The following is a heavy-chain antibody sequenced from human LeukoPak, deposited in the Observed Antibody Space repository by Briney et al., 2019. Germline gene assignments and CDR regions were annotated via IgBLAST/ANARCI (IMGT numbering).Heavy chain of an antibody. J-gene: IGHJ4*02. CDR3: ARPRDNRYFDWLSFDY. V-gene: IGHV5-51*01. D-gene: IGHD3-9*01. CDR1: GYTFTSSW. CDR2: IYPGDSDT. Sequence: GESLKISCKGSGYTFTSSWIGWVRQMPGKGLEWMGIIYPGDSDTRYSPSFQGQVTISADKSISTAYLQWSSLKASDTAIYYCARPRDNRYFDWLSFDYWGQRTLVTVSS.